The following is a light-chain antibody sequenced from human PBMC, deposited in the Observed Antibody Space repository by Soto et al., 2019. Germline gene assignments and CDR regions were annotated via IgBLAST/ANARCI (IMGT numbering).Light chain of an antibody. J-gene: IGKJ2*01. CDR3: QQYDHWPPYS. Sequence: TQSPVTLSVSPGDRASLSCRASQSVSRFLAWYQQTPGQPPRLLIYAASSRVLGVPVRFTGSGSGTDFTLTISAVQSEDAAIYYCQQYDHWPPYSFGQGTRLEI. CDR1: QSVSRF. CDR2: AAS. V-gene: IGKV3-15*01.